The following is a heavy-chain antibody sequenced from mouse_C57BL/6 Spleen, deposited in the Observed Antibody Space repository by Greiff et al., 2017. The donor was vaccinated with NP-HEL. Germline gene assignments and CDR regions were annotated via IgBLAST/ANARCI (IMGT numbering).Heavy chain of an antibody. D-gene: IGHD1-1*01. CDR3: ARPMGYGSSFAY. V-gene: IGHV1-18*01. CDR1: GYTFTDYN. J-gene: IGHJ3*01. CDR2: INPNNGGT. Sequence: EVMLVESGPELVKPGASVKIPCKASGYTFTDYNMDWVKQSHGKSLEWIGDINPNNGGTIYNQKFKGKATLTVDKSSSTAYMELRSLTSEDTAVYYCARPMGYGSSFAYWGQGTLVTVSA.